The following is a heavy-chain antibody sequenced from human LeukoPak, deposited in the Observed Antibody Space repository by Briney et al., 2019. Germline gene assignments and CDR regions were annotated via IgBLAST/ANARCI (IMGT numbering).Heavy chain of an antibody. Sequence: GGSLRLSCAASGFTFSSYDMNWVRQAPGKGLEWVSYISSSSSTIYYADSVKGRFTISRDNSKNTLYLQMNSLRAEDTAVYYCARAGSGYDKGKAFDIWGQGTMVTVSS. V-gene: IGHV3-48*01. J-gene: IGHJ3*02. CDR2: ISSSSSTI. CDR1: GFTFSSYD. CDR3: ARAGSGYDKGKAFDI. D-gene: IGHD5-12*01.